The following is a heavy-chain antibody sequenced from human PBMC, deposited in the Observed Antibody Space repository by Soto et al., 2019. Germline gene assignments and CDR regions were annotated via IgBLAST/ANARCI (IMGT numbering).Heavy chain of an antibody. Sequence: SETLSLTCTVSGGSVSSICYYWTWIRQHPGQGLEYIGYISYSGNTHYNPSLKGRVTLSVDTSKDQFSLELNSVTAADTDVYFSARGDYDQAAFAIWGQGTMVTVSS. CDR1: GGSVSSICYY. CDR3: ARGDYDQAAFAI. J-gene: IGHJ3*02. CDR2: ISYSGNT. V-gene: IGHV4-31*03. D-gene: IGHD3-22*01.